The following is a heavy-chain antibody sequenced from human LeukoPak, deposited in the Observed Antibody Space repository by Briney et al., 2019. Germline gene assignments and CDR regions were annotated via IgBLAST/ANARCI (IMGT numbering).Heavy chain of an antibody. CDR1: GYTFTSYY. V-gene: IGHV1-69*04. CDR2: IIPILGIA. Sequence: SVKVSCKASGYTFTSYYMHWVRQAPGQGLEWMGRIIPILGIANYAQKFQGRVTITADKSTSTAYMELSSLRSEDTAVYYCARAYCSSTSCYVDYYYYYGMDVWGQGTTVTVSS. D-gene: IGHD2-2*01. J-gene: IGHJ6*02. CDR3: ARAYCSSTSCYVDYYYYYGMDV.